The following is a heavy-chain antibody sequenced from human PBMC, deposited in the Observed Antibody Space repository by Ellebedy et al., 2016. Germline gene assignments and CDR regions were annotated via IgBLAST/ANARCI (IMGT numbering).Heavy chain of an antibody. CDR1: GGSVSGGSYY. CDR3: ARVYSGTYFFGY. CDR2: IYYSGST. J-gene: IGHJ4*02. Sequence: GSLRLXXTVSGGSVSGGSYYWSWIRQPPGKGLEYIGYIYYSGSTNYNPSLKSRITISVDTSKNQFSLKLSSVTAADTAVYYCARVYSGTYFFGYWGQGTLVTVSS. D-gene: IGHD3-10*01. V-gene: IGHV4-61*01.